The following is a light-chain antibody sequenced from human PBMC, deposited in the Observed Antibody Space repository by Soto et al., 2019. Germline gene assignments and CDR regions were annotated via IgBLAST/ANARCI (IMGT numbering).Light chain of an antibody. V-gene: IGLV6-57*04. J-gene: IGLJ3*02. Sequence: NFMLTQPHSVSESPGKTVTISCTRSSGSIASNYVQWYQQRPGSAPTTVIHEDNQRPSGVPDRFSGSIDSSSNSASLTISGLNSEDEADYYCQSYDSSNRVFGGGTQLTVL. CDR2: EDN. CDR3: QSYDSSNRV. CDR1: SGSIASNY.